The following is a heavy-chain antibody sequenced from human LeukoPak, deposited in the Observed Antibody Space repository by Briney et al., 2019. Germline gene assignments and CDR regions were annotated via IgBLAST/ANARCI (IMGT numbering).Heavy chain of an antibody. CDR1: GFTFSSYL. CDR2: ISGSGDTT. Sequence: PGGSLRLSCAASGFTFSSYLMSWVRQAPGKGLEWVSSISGSGDTTDYADSVKGRFTISRDSSKNTLYLQMNSLRAEDTAVYFCAKGLSTSWYSDFEFWGQGTLVSVSS. D-gene: IGHD2-2*01. CDR3: AKGLSTSWYSDFEF. J-gene: IGHJ4*02. V-gene: IGHV3-23*01.